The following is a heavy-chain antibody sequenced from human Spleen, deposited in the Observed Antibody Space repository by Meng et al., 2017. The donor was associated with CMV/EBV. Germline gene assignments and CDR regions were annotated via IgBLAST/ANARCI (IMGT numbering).Heavy chain of an antibody. D-gene: IGHD2-2*01. V-gene: IGHV1-8*01. CDR3: ARDPYCSGANCYAGGMDI. CDR1: GYTFTSYD. J-gene: IGHJ6*02. CDR2: MNPNSGNT. Sequence: ASVKVSCKASGYTFTSYDINWVRQATGQGLEWMGWMNPNSGNTGYAQKFQGRVTMARDTSIDTAYLELNRLTSDDTAVYYCARDPYCSGANCYAGGMDIWGQGTAVTVSS.